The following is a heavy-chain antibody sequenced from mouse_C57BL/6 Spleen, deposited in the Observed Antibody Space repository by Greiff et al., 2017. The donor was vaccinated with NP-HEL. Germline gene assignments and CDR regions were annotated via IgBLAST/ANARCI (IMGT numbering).Heavy chain of an antibody. J-gene: IGHJ4*01. Sequence: QVQLQQPGAELVMPGASVKLSCKASGYTFTSYWMHWVKQRPGQGLEWIGEIDPSDSYTNYNQKFKGKSTLTVDKSSSTADMQLSSLTSEDSAVYYCERRGVSGAMDYWGQGTSVTVSS. CDR3: ERRGVSGAMDY. V-gene: IGHV1-69*01. CDR2: IDPSDSYT. CDR1: GYTFTSYW. D-gene: IGHD3-1*01.